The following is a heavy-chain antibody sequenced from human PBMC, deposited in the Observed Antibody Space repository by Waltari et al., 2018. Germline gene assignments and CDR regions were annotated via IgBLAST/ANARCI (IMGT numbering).Heavy chain of an antibody. V-gene: IGHV4-4*07. J-gene: IGHJ4*02. CDR2: IYGSGGST. CDR3: ARDMPESWIDSLDV. Sequence: QVQLQDSGPGLVKHSEALPLTCAVHAGSISRHYWSWIRHTPGKGLELIGRIYGSGGSTDYNPSLKSRVTISTDTSKNQFSLKLSSVTAADTAVYYCARDMPESWIDSLDVWGRGVLVTVSS. CDR1: AGSISRHY. D-gene: IGHD2-2*01.